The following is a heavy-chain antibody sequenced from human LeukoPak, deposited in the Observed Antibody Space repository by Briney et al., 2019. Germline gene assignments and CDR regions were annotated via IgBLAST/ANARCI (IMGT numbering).Heavy chain of an antibody. D-gene: IGHD4-11*01. CDR2: IWYDGGNK. CDR1: GFTFSSFG. V-gene: IGHV3-33*01. CDR3: ARDETTGVLHFDY. Sequence: GGSLRLSCAASGFTFSSFGMHWVRQAPGKGLEWVAVIWYDGGNKYYADSAKGRFTISRDNSKNTLYLQMNSLRVEDTALYYCARDETTGVLHFDYWGQGTLVTVSS. J-gene: IGHJ4*02.